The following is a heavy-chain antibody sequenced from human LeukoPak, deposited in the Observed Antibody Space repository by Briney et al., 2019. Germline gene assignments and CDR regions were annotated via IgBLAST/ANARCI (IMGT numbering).Heavy chain of an antibody. D-gene: IGHD5-24*01. CDR2: IYPRDSDT. V-gene: IGHV5-51*01. CDR3: ARGERAMATRKAGFDY. CDR1: GYDFANSW. J-gene: IGHJ4*02. Sequence: GESLKISCTASGYDFANSWIGWVRQMPGKGLEWMGIIYPRDSDTIYSPSFQGQVTIPADKSIRTAYLQWSSLTASDTAMYYCARGERAMATRKAGFDYWGQGTQVTVSS.